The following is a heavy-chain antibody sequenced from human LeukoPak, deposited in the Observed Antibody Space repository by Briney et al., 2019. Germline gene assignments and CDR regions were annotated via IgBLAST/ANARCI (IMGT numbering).Heavy chain of an antibody. Sequence: PSETLSLTCTVSGGSISSSSYYWGWIRQPPGKGLEWIGSIYYSGSTYYNPSLKSRVTISVDTSKNQFSLKLSSVTAADTAVYYCARHPGVVATTDPDYWGQGTLVTVSS. D-gene: IGHD5-12*01. J-gene: IGHJ4*02. CDR2: IYYSGST. V-gene: IGHV4-39*01. CDR3: ARHPGVVATTDPDY. CDR1: GGSISSSSYY.